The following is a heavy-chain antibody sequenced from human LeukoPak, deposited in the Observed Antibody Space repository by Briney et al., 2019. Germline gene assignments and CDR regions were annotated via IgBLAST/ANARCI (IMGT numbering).Heavy chain of an antibody. CDR3: ARGGKYYYDSSGTLDY. J-gene: IGHJ4*02. V-gene: IGHV3-21*01. D-gene: IGHD3-22*01. Sequence: AGGSLRLSCAASGFTFSSYAMHWVRQAPGKGLEWVSSISSSSSYIYYADSVKGRFTISRDNAKNSLYLQMNSLRAEDTAVYYCARGGKYYYDSSGTLDYWGQGTLVTVSS. CDR1: GFTFSSYA. CDR2: ISSSSSYI.